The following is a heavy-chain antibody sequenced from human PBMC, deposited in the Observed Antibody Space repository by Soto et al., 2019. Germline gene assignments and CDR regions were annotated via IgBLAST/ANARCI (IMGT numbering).Heavy chain of an antibody. CDR1: GGSISSGGYY. D-gene: IGHD4-17*01. J-gene: IGHJ4*02. CDR2: IYYSGST. V-gene: IGHV4-31*03. CDR3: ARSPHSTVTPSDY. Sequence: QVQLQESGPGLVKPSQTLSLTCTVSGGSISSGGYYWSWIRQHPGKGLEWIGYIYYSGSTYYNPSLKGRVTISVDTSKTQSPLKLSSVPAADTAVYYWARSPHSTVTPSDYGGQETLVPVSP.